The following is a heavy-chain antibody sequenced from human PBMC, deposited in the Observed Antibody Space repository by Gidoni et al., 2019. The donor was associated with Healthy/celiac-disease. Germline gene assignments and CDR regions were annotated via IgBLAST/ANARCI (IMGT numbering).Heavy chain of an antibody. J-gene: IGHJ6*02. V-gene: IGHV4-34*01. CDR2: NHHCGST. CDR1: GGSFSGYY. CDR3: SRVFPPRLWFGEYRYYYGMDV. D-gene: IGHD3-10*01. Sequence: QVQLQQWGAGLLKPSETLSLTCAVYGGSFSGYYWSWIRQPPGKGLEVIGENHHCGSTNFNPSLQSPVPLSVNPAQDPFSLKPSSLTAADPAFFFCSRVFPPRLWFGEYRYYYGMDVWGQGTTVTVSS.